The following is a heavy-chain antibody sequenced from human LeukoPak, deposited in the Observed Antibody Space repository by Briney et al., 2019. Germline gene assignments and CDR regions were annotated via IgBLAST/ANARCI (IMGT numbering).Heavy chain of an antibody. CDR1: GYTFTGYY. CDR2: INPNSGGT. CDR3: ARDQGRRLYYYDSSGYYPEDY. Sequence: ASVKVSCKASGYTFTGYYMHWVRQAPGQGLEWMGWINPNSGGTNYAQKFQGRVTMTRDTSISTAYMELSRLRSDGTAVYYCARDQGRRLYYYDSSGYYPEDYWGQGTLVTVSS. D-gene: IGHD3-22*01. J-gene: IGHJ4*02. V-gene: IGHV1-2*02.